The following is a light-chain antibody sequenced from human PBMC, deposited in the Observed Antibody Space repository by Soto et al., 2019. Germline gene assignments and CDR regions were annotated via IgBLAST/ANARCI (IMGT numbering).Light chain of an antibody. J-gene: IGLJ2*01. CDR2: LNSDGSH. V-gene: IGLV4-69*01. CDR1: SGHSSYA. Sequence: QSVLTQSPSASASLGASAKLTCTLSSGHSSYAIAWHQQQPGKGPRYLMKLNSDGSHSKGDGIPDRFSGSSSGAERYLTISSLQSEDEADYYCQTWGTGIQVFGGGTKLTVL. CDR3: QTWGTGIQV.